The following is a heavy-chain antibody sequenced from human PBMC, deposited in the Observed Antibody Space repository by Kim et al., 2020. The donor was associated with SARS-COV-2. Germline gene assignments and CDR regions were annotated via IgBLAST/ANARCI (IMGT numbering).Heavy chain of an antibody. CDR3: AREGQSSGRAGTFDV. D-gene: IGHD1-1*01. V-gene: IGHV3-21*06. J-gene: IGHJ3*01. Sequence: DSVKGRFTISRDNPKNIMFLQLDSLRTEDKAVYYCAREGQSSGRAGTFDVWGQGTLVTVSS.